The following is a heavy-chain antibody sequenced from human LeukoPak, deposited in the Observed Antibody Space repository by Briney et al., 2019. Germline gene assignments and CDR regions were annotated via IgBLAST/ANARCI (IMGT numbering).Heavy chain of an antibody. V-gene: IGHV3-13*01. CDR1: GFTFSSYD. CDR3: ARDCSSTSCAGAFDI. J-gene: IGHJ3*02. Sequence: GGSLRLSCAASGFTFSSYDMHWVRQATGKGLEWVSAIGTAGDTYYPGSVKGRFTISRENAMNSLYLQMNSLRAGDTAVYYCARDCSSTSCAGAFDIWGQGTMVTVSS. D-gene: IGHD2-2*01. CDR2: IGTAGDT.